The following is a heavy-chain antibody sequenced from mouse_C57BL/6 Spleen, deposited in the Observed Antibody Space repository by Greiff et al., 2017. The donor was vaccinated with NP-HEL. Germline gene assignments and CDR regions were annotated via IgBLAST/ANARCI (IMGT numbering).Heavy chain of an antibody. CDR3: SRSDYGSSYWFAY. V-gene: IGHV1-81*01. CDR2: IYPRSGNT. Sequence: QVQLKESGAELARPGASVKLSCKASGYTFTSYGISWVKQRTGQGLEWIGEIYPRSGNTYYNEKFKGKATLTADKSSSTAYMELRSLTSEDSAFYFCSRSDYGSSYWFAYWGQGTLVTVSA. D-gene: IGHD1-1*01. CDR1: GYTFTSYG. J-gene: IGHJ3*01.